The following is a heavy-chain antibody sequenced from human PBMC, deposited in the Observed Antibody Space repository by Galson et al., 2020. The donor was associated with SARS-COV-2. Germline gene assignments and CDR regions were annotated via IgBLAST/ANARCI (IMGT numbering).Heavy chain of an antibody. CDR1: RYIFTGFY. CDR3: AGDRRGGIVGDPGSY. J-gene: IGHJ4*02. Sequence: ASVKVPCKDSRYIFTGFYMHRVRQAPGPGLEWMGWINPNSVGTNYAQQSQGRVTMTRDTSINTAYIELNRLTSDDTAVYYCAGDRRGGIVGDPGSYGAQGTVVAVSA. V-gene: IGHV1-2*02. CDR2: INPNSVGT. D-gene: IGHD1-26*01.